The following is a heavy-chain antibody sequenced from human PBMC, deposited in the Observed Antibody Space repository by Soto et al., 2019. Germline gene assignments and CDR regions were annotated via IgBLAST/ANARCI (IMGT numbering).Heavy chain of an antibody. J-gene: IGHJ5*02. CDR3: ARVLLWFGAHWFDP. Sequence: QVQLVQSGAEVKKPGASVKVSCKASGYTFTSYDINWVRQATGQGLEWMGWMNPNSGNTGYAQKFQGRVTMTRNTSISTAYMELSSLRSEDTAVYYCARVLLWFGAHWFDPWGQGTLVTVSS. CDR2: MNPNSGNT. D-gene: IGHD3-10*01. CDR1: GYTFTSYD. V-gene: IGHV1-8*01.